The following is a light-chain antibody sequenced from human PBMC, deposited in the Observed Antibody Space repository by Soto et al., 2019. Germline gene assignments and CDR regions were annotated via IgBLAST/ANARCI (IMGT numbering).Light chain of an antibody. V-gene: IGKV1-5*01. CDR1: KSISNR. CDR3: QHYGGMWA. CDR2: DAS. Sequence: DIQMTQSPSTLSASVGDRVTITCRASKSISNRLAWYQQKPGKAPKVLIYDASNLESGFPSRFSGSGSGTEFILTISSLQPEDFATYYCQHYGGMWAFGQGTQVQGK. J-gene: IGKJ1*01.